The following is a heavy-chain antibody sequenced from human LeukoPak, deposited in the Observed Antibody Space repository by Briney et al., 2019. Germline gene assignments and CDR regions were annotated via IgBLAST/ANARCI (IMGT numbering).Heavy chain of an antibody. D-gene: IGHD2/OR15-2a*01. V-gene: IGHV4-59*08. CDR2: IYYSGST. J-gene: IGHJ5*02. Sequence: SETLSLTCTVSGGSISSYYWSWIRQPPGKGLEWIGYIYYSGSTNYNPSLKSRVTISVDTSKNRFSLKLTSVTAADTAVYYCARGRLLGWFDPWGQGTLVTVSS. CDR3: ARGRLLGWFDP. CDR1: GGSISSYY.